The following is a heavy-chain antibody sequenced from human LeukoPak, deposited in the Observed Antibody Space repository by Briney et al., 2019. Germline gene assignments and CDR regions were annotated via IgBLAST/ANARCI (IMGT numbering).Heavy chain of an antibody. Sequence: PSETLSLTCTVSGGSISSYYRSWIRQPAGKGLEWIGRIYTSGSTNYNPSLKSRVTMSVDTAKNQFSLKLSSVTAADTAVYYCARDLYYDILTGYYAGLGHWGQGTLVTVSS. V-gene: IGHV4-4*07. CDR2: IYTSGST. CDR1: GGSISSYY. J-gene: IGHJ4*02. D-gene: IGHD3-9*01. CDR3: ARDLYYDILTGYYAGLGH.